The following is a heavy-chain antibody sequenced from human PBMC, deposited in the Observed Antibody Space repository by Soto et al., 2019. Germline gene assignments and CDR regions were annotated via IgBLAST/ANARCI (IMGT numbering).Heavy chain of an antibody. CDR2: INPNSGGT. CDR3: AVSSGGYYYYYGMDV. V-gene: IGHV1-2*04. CDR1: GYTFTGYY. D-gene: IGHD1-26*01. J-gene: IGHJ6*02. Sequence: ASVKVSCKASGYTFTGYYMHWVRQAPGQGLEWMGWINPNSGGTNYAQKFQGWVTMTRDTSISTAYMELRRLRSDDTAVHYCAVSSGGYYYYYGMDVWGQGTTVTASS.